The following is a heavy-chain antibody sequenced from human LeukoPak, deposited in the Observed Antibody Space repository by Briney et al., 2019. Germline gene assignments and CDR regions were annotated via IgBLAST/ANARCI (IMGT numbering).Heavy chain of an antibody. D-gene: IGHD3-10*01. CDR2: IYYSGSS. CDR1: GGSISSSSSY. J-gene: IGHJ5*02. V-gene: IGHV4-39*01. CDR3: ARRSGGYNGWESYYNT. Sequence: PSETLPLTCTVSGGSISSSSSYWGWIRQSPGKGLEWIGSIYYSGSSYYNPSLKSRVTISVDTSKNQFSLKVNSVTAADTAVYYCARRSGGYNGWESYYNTWGQGILVTVSS.